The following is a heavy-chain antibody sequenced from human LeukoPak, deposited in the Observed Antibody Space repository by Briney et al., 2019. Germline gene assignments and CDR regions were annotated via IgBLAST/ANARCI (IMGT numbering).Heavy chain of an antibody. CDR2: IYTSGST. CDR1: GGSISSFY. Sequence: SETLSLTCTVSGGSISSFYWSWIRQPAGKGLEWIGRIYTSGSTNYNPSLKSRVTMSVDTSKNQFSLNLRSVTSADTAVYFCTRVSIHGDSDYWGQGTLVTVSS. V-gene: IGHV4-4*07. J-gene: IGHJ4*02. CDR3: TRVSIHGDSDY.